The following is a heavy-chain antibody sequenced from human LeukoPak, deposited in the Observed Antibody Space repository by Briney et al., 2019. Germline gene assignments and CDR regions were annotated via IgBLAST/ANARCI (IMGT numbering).Heavy chain of an antibody. V-gene: IGHV1-69*04. CDR1: GDTFSSSA. CDR3: ARGCSSTSCYTTMDV. J-gene: IGHJ6*04. Sequence: SVKVSCKASGDTFSSSAISWVRQAPGQGLEWMGRIILPLDITNYAQQFQGGVTITTDKSTDTVFLESSSLRSQDTAVYYCARGCSSTSCYTTMDVWGKGTTVTVSS. D-gene: IGHD2-2*02. CDR2: IILPLDIT.